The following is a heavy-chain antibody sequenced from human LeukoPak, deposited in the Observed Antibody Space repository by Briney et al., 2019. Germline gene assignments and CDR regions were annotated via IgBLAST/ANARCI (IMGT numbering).Heavy chain of an antibody. Sequence: GGSLRLSCAASGFTFSTYTMNWVRQAPGKGLVWVSSISSSSSYIYYADSVKGRFTISRDNAKNSLYLQMNSLRAEDTAVYYCARREKGGYIDYWGQGTLVTVSS. V-gene: IGHV3-21*01. J-gene: IGHJ4*02. CDR1: GFTFSTYT. CDR3: ARREKGGYIDY. D-gene: IGHD2-2*02. CDR2: ISSSSSYI.